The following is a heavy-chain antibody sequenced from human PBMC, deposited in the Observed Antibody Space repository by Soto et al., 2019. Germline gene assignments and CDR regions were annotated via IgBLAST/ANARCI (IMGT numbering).Heavy chain of an antibody. CDR2: VIPIFDVT. V-gene: IGHV1-69*02. CDR3: ARDRDTSNWPNFDY. J-gene: IGHJ4*02. CDR1: GGTFSIYT. D-gene: IGHD6-13*01. Sequence: QVQLVQSGSEVKKPGSSVKVSCKASGGTFSIYTISWVRQAPGQGLEWMGRVIPIFDVTSYAQRFQGRVTITADKSTTTAYMELSSLRSEDTAVYYCARDRDTSNWPNFDYWGQGTLVTVSS.